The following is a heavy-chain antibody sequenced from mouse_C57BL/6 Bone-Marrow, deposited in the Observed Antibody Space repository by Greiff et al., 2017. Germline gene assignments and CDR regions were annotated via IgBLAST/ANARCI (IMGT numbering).Heavy chain of an antibody. Sequence: QVQLQQPGAELVMPGASVKLSCKASGYTFTSYWMPWVKPRPGPGLEWIGEIDPSDSSTNYNQQFKGKSTLPVDKSSRTAYMQLSSLTSEDSAVYYCARDYYDYDDWYFDVWGTGTTVTVSA. V-gene: IGHV1-69*01. CDR1: GYTFTSYW. J-gene: IGHJ1*03. CDR3: ARDYYDYDDWYFDV. D-gene: IGHD2-4*01. CDR2: IDPSDSST.